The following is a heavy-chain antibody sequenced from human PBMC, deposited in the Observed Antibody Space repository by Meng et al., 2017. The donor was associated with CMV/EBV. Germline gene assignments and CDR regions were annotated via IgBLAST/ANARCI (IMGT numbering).Heavy chain of an antibody. CDR1: FTFSTYA. D-gene: IGHD3-22*01. J-gene: IGHJ4*02. CDR3: AKRTSYYDNSGYRIDY. CDR2: ISGRGDDT. Sequence: FTFSTYAMTWVRQAPGKGLEWVSAISGRGDDTYYADSVKGRFTISRDNSKNSLHFQMNSLRAEDTAVYYCAKRTSYYDNSGYRIDYWGPGTLVTVSS. V-gene: IGHV3-23*01.